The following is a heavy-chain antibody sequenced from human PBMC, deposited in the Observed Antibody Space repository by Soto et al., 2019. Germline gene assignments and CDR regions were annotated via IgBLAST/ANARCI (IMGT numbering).Heavy chain of an antibody. CDR1: GITLSDQY. V-gene: IGHV3-72*01. Sequence: EVQLVESGGGLVQPGGSLRLSCAGSGITLSDQYMDWVRQAPGKGLEWVGRTRNKANSYTTEYAPSVKGRYTISRDDSKNSLYLQMDSLTTEETAMYYCARDWSHCSGGNCYSRFDYWGQGTLVTVFS. J-gene: IGHJ4*02. CDR3: ARDWSHCSGGNCYSRFDY. CDR2: TRNKANSYTT. D-gene: IGHD2-15*01.